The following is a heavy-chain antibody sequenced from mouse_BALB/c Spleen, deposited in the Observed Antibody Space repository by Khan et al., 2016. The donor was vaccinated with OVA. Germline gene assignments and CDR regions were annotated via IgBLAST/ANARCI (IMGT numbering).Heavy chain of an antibody. J-gene: IGHJ3*01. CDR1: GYSFSTYY. CDR2: IDPFNGGS. CDR3: ARHGSTSWFAY. V-gene: IGHV1S135*01. Sequence: VQLQQSGPELMRPGASVKISCKASGYSFSTYYIHWVTRSHGKTLEWIGYIDPFNGGSTYNQKFKGKATLTVDKSSSTAYMHLTSLTSEDSAVDDCARHGSTSWFAYWGQGTLVTVSA.